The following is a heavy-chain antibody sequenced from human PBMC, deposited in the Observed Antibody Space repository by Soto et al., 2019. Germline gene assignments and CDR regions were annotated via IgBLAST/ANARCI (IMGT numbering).Heavy chain of an antibody. V-gene: IGHV3-23*01. D-gene: IGHD3-3*01. J-gene: IGHJ5*02. CDR2: ISGSGGST. Sequence: EVQLLESGGGSVQPGGSLRLSCAASGFTFSSYAMSWVRQAPGKGLEWVSAISGSGGSTYYADSVKGRFTISRDNSKNTLYLQMNSLRAEDTAVYYCAKAYDFWSGYYSWFDPWGQGTLVTVSS. CDR3: AKAYDFWSGYYSWFDP. CDR1: GFTFSSYA.